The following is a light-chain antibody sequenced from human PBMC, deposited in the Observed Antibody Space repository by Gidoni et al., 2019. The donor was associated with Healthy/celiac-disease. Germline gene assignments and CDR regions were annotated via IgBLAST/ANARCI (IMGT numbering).Light chain of an antibody. CDR2: WAS. V-gene: IGKV4-1*01. J-gene: IGKJ1*01. CDR1: QSVLYSSNNKNY. Sequence: DIVMTQSPDSLAVSLGERATINCTSSQSVLYSSNNKNYLAWYQQKPGQPPKLLIYWASTRESGVPDRFSGSGSGKDFTLTISSLQAEDVAVYYCQQYYSTPPAWTFGQGTKVEIK. CDR3: QQYYSTPPAWT.